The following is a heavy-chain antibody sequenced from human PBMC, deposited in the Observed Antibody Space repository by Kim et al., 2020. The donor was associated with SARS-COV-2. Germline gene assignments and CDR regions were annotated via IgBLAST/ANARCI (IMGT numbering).Heavy chain of an antibody. V-gene: IGHV1-46*04. CDR3: AKEGGH. Sequence: ASVKVSCKASGFTFTFYSMHWVRQAPGQGLEWMGMINRSGGGTNYAQKLRGSVTMTGDTTTNTVYMELSSLRSDNTAEYYGAKEGGHWVQGILATVSS. CDR1: GFTFTFYS. CDR2: INRSGGGT. J-gene: IGHJ4*02.